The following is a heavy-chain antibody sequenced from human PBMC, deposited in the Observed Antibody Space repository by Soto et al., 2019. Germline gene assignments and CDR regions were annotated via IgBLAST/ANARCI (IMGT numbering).Heavy chain of an antibody. D-gene: IGHD3-9*01. Sequence: PGGSLRLSCAASGFTFSSYGMHWVRQAPGKGLEWVAVIWYDGSNKYYADSVKGRFTISRDNSKNTLYLQMNSLRAEDTAVYYCARDDGLVIPPSSFGYWGQGTLVTVSS. V-gene: IGHV3-33*01. CDR3: ARDDGLVIPPSSFGY. J-gene: IGHJ4*02. CDR2: IWYDGSNK. CDR1: GFTFSSYG.